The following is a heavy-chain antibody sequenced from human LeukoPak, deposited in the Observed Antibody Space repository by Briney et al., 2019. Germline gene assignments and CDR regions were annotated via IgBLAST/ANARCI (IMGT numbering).Heavy chain of an antibody. CDR3: ARERYYDTSGYYYLFDY. CDR1: GFTFSSYS. V-gene: IGHV3-7*01. Sequence: GGSLRLSCAASGFTFSSYSMNWVRQAPGKGLEWVANIKQDGSEKYYVDSVKGRFTISREKAKNSLYLQMNSLRTEDTAVYYCARERYYDTSGYYYLFDYWGQGTLVTVSS. CDR2: IKQDGSEK. J-gene: IGHJ4*02. D-gene: IGHD3-22*01.